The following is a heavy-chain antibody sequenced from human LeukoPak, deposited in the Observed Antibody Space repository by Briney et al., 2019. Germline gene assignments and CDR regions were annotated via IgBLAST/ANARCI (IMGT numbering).Heavy chain of an antibody. V-gene: IGHV3-15*01. Sequence: GGSLTLSCAASGFTFSNAWMSWVRQPPGKGLEWVGRIKSKTDGGTTDYAAPVKGRFTISRDDSKNTLYLQMNSLKTEDTAVYYCTTRGYSSSWWVDYWGQGTLVTVSS. CDR2: IKSKTDGGTT. CDR1: GFTFSNAW. D-gene: IGHD6-13*01. J-gene: IGHJ4*02. CDR3: TTRGYSSSWWVDY.